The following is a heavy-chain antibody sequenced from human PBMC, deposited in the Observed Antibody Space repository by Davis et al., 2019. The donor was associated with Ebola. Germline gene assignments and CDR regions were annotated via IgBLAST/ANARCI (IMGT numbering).Heavy chain of an antibody. V-gene: IGHV1-2*02. J-gene: IGHJ3*02. CDR3: ARARRILYWVEAFDI. Sequence: ASVKVSCKASGYTFTGYYMHWVRQAPGQGLEWMGWINPNSGGTSYAQKFQGRVTITADESTSTAYMELSSLRSEDTAVYYCARARRILYWVEAFDIWGQGTMVTVSS. CDR1: GYTFTGYY. D-gene: IGHD2-8*02. CDR2: INPNSGGT.